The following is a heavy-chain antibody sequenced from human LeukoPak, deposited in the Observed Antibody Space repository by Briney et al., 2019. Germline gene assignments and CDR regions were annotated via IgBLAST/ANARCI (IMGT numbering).Heavy chain of an antibody. CDR3: ARQAEAVVAANFDY. J-gene: IGHJ4*02. CDR2: IYYSGST. D-gene: IGHD2-15*01. V-gene: IGHV4-39*01. Sequence: SETLSLTCTVSGGSISSSSYYWGWIRQPPGKGLEWIGSIYYSGSTYYNPSLKSRVTISVDTSKNQFSLKLSSVTAADTAVYYCARQAEAVVAANFDYWGQGTLVTVSS. CDR1: GGSISSSSYY.